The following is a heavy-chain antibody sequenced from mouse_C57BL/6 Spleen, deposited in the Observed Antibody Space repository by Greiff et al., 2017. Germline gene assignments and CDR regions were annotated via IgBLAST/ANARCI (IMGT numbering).Heavy chain of an antibody. J-gene: IGHJ4*01. Sequence: VQLQQPGAELVKPGASVKLSCKASGYTFTSHRMHWVKQRPGQGLEWIGMIYPNSGSTNYNEKFKSKATLTADKSSSTAYMQLTRLTSEDSAVYYCARKIYGKCVDYAMDYWGQGTSVTVSS. CDR2: IYPNSGST. CDR1: GYTFTSHR. D-gene: IGHD2-1*01. V-gene: IGHV1-64*01. CDR3: ARKIYGKCVDYAMDY.